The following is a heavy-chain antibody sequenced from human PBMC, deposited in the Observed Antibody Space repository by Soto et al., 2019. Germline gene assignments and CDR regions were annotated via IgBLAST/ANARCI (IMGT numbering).Heavy chain of an antibody. V-gene: IGHV3-11*05. CDR3: ARTGYCSGGSCYITSFHY. Sequence: QVQLVESGGDLVKPGGSLRLSCAASGLTFSDFYMSCIRQAPGKGLEWVSYISTSSSHTNYADSVKGRFTISRDNAKNSLSLQMNSLRVEDTAVYYCARTGYCSGGSCYITSFHYWGQGTLVTVSS. D-gene: IGHD2-15*01. CDR1: GLTFSDFY. CDR2: ISTSSSHT. J-gene: IGHJ4*02.